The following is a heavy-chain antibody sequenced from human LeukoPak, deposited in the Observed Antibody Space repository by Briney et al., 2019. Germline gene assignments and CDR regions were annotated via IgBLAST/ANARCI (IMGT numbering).Heavy chain of an antibody. V-gene: IGHV1-2*02. CDR2: INPNTGGT. J-gene: IGHJ4*02. CDR1: GYTFTDHY. CDR3: ARDLATTDGIAWYYFET. D-gene: IGHD5-12*01. Sequence: ASVKVSCKASGYTFTDHYIHWVRQAPGQGFEWMGWINPNTGGTDYAQRFQDRIAISTYTSISTVYMELSSLSSDDTALYYRARDLATTDGIAWYYFETWGQGTLVTVS.